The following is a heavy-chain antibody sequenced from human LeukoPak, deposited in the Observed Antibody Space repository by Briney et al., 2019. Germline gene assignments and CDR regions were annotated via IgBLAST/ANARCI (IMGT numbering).Heavy chain of an antibody. Sequence: PGGSLRLSCAASGLTFSTYAMSWVRQAPGKGLVWVSRINSDGSSTSYADSVKGRFTISRDNAKNSLYLQMNSLRAEDTAVYYCARGFFGVAYDAFDIWGQGTMVTVSS. CDR3: ARGFFGVAYDAFDI. J-gene: IGHJ3*02. V-gene: IGHV3-74*01. CDR1: GLTFSTYA. CDR2: INSDGSST. D-gene: IGHD3-3*01.